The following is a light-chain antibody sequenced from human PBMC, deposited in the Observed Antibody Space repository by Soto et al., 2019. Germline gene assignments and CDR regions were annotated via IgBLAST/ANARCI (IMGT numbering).Light chain of an antibody. V-gene: IGLV1-40*01. J-gene: IGLJ2*01. CDR3: QSYDSSLSGYVV. CDR1: TSNIGAGYH. CDR2: NNN. Sequence: QSVLTQPPSVSGASGQRVTISCTGSTSNIGAGYHVHWYQQLPGTAPKLLIYNNNNRPSGVPDRFSGSKSGTSASLAITGLQAEDDADYYCQSYDSSLSGYVVFGGGTKLTVL.